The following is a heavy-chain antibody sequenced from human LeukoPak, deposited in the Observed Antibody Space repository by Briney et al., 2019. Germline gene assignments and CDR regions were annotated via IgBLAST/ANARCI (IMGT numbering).Heavy chain of an antibody. CDR2: ISYDGSNK. J-gene: IGHJ4*02. V-gene: IGHV3-30*18. CDR1: GFTSSSYG. CDR3: AKLYCSSTSCTDY. D-gene: IGHD2-2*01. Sequence: GRSLRLSCAASGFTSSSYGMHWVRQAPGKGLEWVAVISYDGSNKYYADSVKGRFTISRDNSKNTLYLQMNSLRAEDTAVYYCAKLYCSSTSCTDYWGQGTLVTVSS.